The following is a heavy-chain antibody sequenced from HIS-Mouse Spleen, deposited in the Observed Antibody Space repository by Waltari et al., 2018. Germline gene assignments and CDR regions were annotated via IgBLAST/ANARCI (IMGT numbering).Heavy chain of an antibody. D-gene: IGHD6-13*01. V-gene: IGHV4-34*01. CDR3: ARVNSSSWYDWYFDL. CDR1: GGSFSGYY. Sequence: QVQLQQWGAGLLKPSETLSLTCAVYGGSFSGYYWSWIRQPPGKGLEWIGEINHSGSTNYNPSLKRRVTISVDTSKNQFSLKLSSVTAADTAVYYCARVNSSSWYDWYFDLWGRGTLVTVSS. J-gene: IGHJ2*01. CDR2: INHSGST.